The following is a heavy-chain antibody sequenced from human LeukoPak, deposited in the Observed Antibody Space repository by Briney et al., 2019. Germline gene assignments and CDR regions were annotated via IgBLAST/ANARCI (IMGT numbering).Heavy chain of an antibody. D-gene: IGHD2/OR15-2a*01. CDR3: ARESNYDY. J-gene: IGHJ4*02. CDR1: GFSVSSTY. CDR2: IYSGGST. V-gene: IGHV3-66*01. Sequence: GGSLRLSCAVPGFSVSSTYMSWVRQAPGKGLEWVSVIYSGGSTYYADSVKGRFTISRDNSKNPLYLQMNSLRAEDTAVYYCARESNYDYWGQGTLVTVSS.